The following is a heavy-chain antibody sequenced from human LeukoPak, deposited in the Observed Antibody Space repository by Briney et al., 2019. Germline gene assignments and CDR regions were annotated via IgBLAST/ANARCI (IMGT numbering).Heavy chain of an antibody. Sequence: SVKVSCKASGGTFSSYAISWVRQAPGQGLEWMGGITPIFGTANYAQKFQGRVTITADESTSTAYMELSSLRSEDTAVYYCAREPPYSSSWYSVWFDPWGQGTLVTVSS. D-gene: IGHD6-13*01. J-gene: IGHJ5*02. CDR3: AREPPYSSSWYSVWFDP. CDR2: ITPIFGTA. V-gene: IGHV1-69*13. CDR1: GGTFSSYA.